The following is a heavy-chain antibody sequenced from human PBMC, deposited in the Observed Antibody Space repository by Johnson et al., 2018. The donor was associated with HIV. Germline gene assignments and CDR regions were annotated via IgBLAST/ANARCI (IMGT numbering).Heavy chain of an antibody. CDR1: GFTFSSYG. V-gene: IGHV3-30*19. CDR3: AKDREAWYISRWSPTDAFDI. CDR2: ISYDGSNK. D-gene: IGHD6-13*01. J-gene: IGHJ3*02. Sequence: QVQLVESGGGVVQPGRSLRLSCAASGFTFSSYGMHWVRQAPGKGLEWVAVISYDGSNKYYADSVKGRFTISRDNSKNTLYLQMHSLRADDTAIYYCAKDREAWYISRWSPTDAFDIWGQGTMVTVSS.